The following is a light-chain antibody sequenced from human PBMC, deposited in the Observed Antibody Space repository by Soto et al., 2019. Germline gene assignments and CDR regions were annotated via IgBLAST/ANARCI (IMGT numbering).Light chain of an antibody. CDR3: HSYDSSLSGYV. Sequence: QAVVTQPPSVSGAPGQRVTISCTGSSSNIGAGYDVHWYQHLPGTAPKLLIHSNNNRPSGVPDRFSGSKSGTSASLAITGLQAEDEADYYCHSYDSSLSGYVFGTGTKLTVL. V-gene: IGLV1-40*01. CDR1: SSNIGAGYD. CDR2: SNN. J-gene: IGLJ1*01.